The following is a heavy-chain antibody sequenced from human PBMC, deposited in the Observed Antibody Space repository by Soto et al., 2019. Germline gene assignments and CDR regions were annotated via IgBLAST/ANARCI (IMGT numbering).Heavy chain of an antibody. Sequence: QLQLQESGPGLVKPSETLSLTCTVSGGSISSSSYYWGWIRQPPGKGLEWIGSIYYSGSTYYNPSLKSRVTMSVATSKNQFALKLSSVRAADTAVYYCARKYGDYGLVDAFDIWGQGTMVTVSS. V-gene: IGHV4-39*01. CDR1: GGSISSSSYY. CDR2: IYYSGST. CDR3: ARKYGDYGLVDAFDI. D-gene: IGHD4-17*01. J-gene: IGHJ3*02.